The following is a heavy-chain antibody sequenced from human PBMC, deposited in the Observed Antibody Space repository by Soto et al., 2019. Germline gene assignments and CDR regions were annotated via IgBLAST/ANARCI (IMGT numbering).Heavy chain of an antibody. CDR3: AKKVNSGPGSQYFDY. V-gene: IGHV3-23*01. CDR2: FRTGGDDGTT. Sequence: GGSLILSCASSGFTFSSYSMSLVRQAPGKGLEWVSGFRTGGDDGTTYYADSVKGRFTISRDNSKNTLFLQMNSLRAEDTAIYYCAKKVNSGPGSQYFDYWGQGTLVTVSS. D-gene: IGHD3-10*01. J-gene: IGHJ4*02. CDR1: GFTFSSYS.